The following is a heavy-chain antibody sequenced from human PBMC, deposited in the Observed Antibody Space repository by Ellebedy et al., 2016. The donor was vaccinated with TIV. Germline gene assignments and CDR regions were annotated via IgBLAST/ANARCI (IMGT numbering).Heavy chain of an antibody. CDR1: GFTFSSYA. D-gene: IGHD5-24*01. Sequence: GESLKISXAASGFTFSSYAMHWVRQAPGKGLEWVAVISYDGSNKYYADSVKGRFTISRDNSKNTLYLQMNSLRAEDTAVYYCAKFRWDGMDVWGQGTTVTVSS. CDR2: ISYDGSNK. J-gene: IGHJ6*02. CDR3: AKFRWDGMDV. V-gene: IGHV3-30*18.